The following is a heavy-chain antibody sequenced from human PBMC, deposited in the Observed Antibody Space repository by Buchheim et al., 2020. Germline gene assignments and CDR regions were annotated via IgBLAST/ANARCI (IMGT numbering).Heavy chain of an antibody. CDR1: GFTFSSYA. D-gene: IGHD1-7*01. V-gene: IGHV3-30-3*01. CDR3: ARDRTTSSSFDY. J-gene: IGHJ4*02. Sequence: QVQLVESGGGVVQPGRSLRLSCAASGFTFSSYAMHWVRQAPGKGLEWVAVISYDGSNKYYADSVKGRFTISRDNSKNKLHLQMNSLRAEDTAVYYCARDRTTSSSFDYWGQGTL. CDR2: ISYDGSNK.